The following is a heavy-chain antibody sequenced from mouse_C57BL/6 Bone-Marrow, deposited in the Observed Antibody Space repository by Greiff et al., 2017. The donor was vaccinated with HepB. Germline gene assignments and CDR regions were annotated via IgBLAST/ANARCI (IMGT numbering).Heavy chain of an antibody. CDR3: TREDYGSSYVGFAY. CDR2: ISSGGDYI. J-gene: IGHJ3*01. V-gene: IGHV5-9-1*02. Sequence: EVKLVESGEGLVKPGGSLKLSCAASGFTFSSYAMSWVRQTPEKRLEWVAYISSGGDYIYYADTVKGRFTISRDNARNTLYLQMSSLKSEDTAMYYCTREDYGSSYVGFAYWGQGTLVTVSA. D-gene: IGHD1-1*01. CDR1: GFTFSSYA.